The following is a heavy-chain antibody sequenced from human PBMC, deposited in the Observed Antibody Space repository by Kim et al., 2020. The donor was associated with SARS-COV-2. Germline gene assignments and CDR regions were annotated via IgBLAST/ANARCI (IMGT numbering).Heavy chain of an antibody. D-gene: IGHD5-12*01. J-gene: IGHJ4*02. Sequence: SETLSLTCTVSGGSISSDDFYWSWIRQPPGEGLEWIGYIYYSGSTYYNPSLKSRVSISVDTSKNQFSLKLSSVTAADTAVYYCARVVAYPQYFDYWGQGTLVTVSS. CDR2: IYYSGST. CDR3: ARVVAYPQYFDY. V-gene: IGHV4-30-4*01. CDR1: GGSISSDDFY.